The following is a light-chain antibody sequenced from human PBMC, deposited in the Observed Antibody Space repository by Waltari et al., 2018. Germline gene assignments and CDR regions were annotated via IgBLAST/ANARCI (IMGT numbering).Light chain of an antibody. CDR2: EVI. J-gene: IGLJ3*02. CDR1: SSAVGFYNL. CDR3: CSYAGRNIWV. Sequence: QSALTQPASVSGSPGQSITISCTGTSSAVGFYNLVSWYQQHPGKAPELVVYEVISRPSGVSNRFSGSKSGNTASLTISGLQAEDEADYYCCSYAGRNIWVFGGGTKLTVL. V-gene: IGLV2-23*02.